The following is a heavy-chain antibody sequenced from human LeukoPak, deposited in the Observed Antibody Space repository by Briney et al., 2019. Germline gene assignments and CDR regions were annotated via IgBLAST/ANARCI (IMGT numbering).Heavy chain of an antibody. Sequence: SETLSLTCTVSGGSISNKYWSWIRQPAGKGLEWIGRIYTSGSTNYNPSLKSRVTISVDTSKNQFSLKLSSVTAADTAVYYCASQSYCSGGSCYSAVGYWGQGTLVTVSS. J-gene: IGHJ4*02. CDR3: ASQSYCSGGSCYSAVGY. CDR1: GGSISNKY. D-gene: IGHD2-15*01. CDR2: IYTSGST. V-gene: IGHV4-4*07.